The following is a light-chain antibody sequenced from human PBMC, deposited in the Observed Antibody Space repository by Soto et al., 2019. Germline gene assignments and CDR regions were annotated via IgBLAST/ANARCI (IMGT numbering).Light chain of an antibody. CDR1: QSVSSSY. Sequence: SPGERATLSCRASQSVSSSYLAWYQQKPGQAPRLLIYGASSRATGIPDRFSGSGSGTDFTLTISRLEPEDFAVYYCQQYGSSREITFGQGTRLEIK. CDR3: QQYGSSREIT. J-gene: IGKJ5*01. CDR2: GAS. V-gene: IGKV3-20*01.